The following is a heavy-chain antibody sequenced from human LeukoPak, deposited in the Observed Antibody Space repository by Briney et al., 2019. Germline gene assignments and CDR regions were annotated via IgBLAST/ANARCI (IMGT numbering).Heavy chain of an antibody. Sequence: PSETLSLTCTVSGYSISSGYYWVWIRQTPGQGLEWIGGIYRSGSTNYNPSLKSRVTISVDTSKNQFSLKVNSVTAADTALYYCARGDCSSTICYSPMDVWGKGTTVTVSS. CDR1: GYSISSGYY. D-gene: IGHD2-2*01. CDR2: IYRSGST. J-gene: IGHJ6*03. CDR3: ARGDCSSTICYSPMDV. V-gene: IGHV4-38-2*02.